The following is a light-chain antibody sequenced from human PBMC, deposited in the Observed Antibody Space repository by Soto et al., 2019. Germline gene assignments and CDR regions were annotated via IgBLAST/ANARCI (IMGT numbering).Light chain of an antibody. Sequence: EIVLTQSAATLSSSPGERATLSCRTSQSVSSYLAWYQQKPGQAPRLLIDDATNRATGIPARLNGSGSGTDFTRTISSLEPEDFAVYYCQQRSNWPLTFGRETKVEIQ. CDR2: DAT. V-gene: IGKV3-11*01. CDR1: QSVSSY. CDR3: QQRSNWPLT. J-gene: IGKJ1*01.